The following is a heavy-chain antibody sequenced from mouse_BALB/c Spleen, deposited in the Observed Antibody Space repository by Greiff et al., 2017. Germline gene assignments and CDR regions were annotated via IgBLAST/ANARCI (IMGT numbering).Heavy chain of an antibody. CDR1: GYSITSGYY. D-gene: IGHD1-1*01. Sequence: EVKLMESGPGLVKPSQSLSLTCSVTGYSITSGYYWNWIRQFPGNKLEWMGYISYDGSNNYNPSLKNRISITRDTSKNQFFLKLNSVTTEDTATYYCAREPRYGSSGWFAYWGQGTLVTVSA. CDR2: ISYDGSN. J-gene: IGHJ3*01. CDR3: AREPRYGSSGWFAY. V-gene: IGHV3-6*02.